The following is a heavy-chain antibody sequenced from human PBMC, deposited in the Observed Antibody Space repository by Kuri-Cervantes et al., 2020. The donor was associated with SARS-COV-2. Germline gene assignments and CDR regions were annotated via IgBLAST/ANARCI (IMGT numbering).Heavy chain of an antibody. CDR3: GKVSWLQLWHRYSDS. CDR1: GGSISSGDYY. Sequence: SCTVSGGSISSGDYYWGWIRQPAGKGLEWIGHFDISGSPTYNPSLKNRVTISLDASNNQVSLRLSSATAADTAVNYCGKVSWLQLWHRYSDSWGQGTLVTVSS. D-gene: IGHD5-24*01. V-gene: IGHV4-61*09. CDR2: FDISGSP. J-gene: IGHJ4*02.